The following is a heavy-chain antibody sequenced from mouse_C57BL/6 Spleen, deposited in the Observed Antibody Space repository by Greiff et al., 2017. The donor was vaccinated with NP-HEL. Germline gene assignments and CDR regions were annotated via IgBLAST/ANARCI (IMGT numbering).Heavy chain of an antibody. Sequence: VQLQQSGPGLVQPSQSLSITCTVSGFSLTSYGVHWVRQSPGKGLEWLVVIWRGGSTDYNAAFMSRLSITKDNSKSQVFFKMNSLQADDTAIYYCAKNDYYGSSYGYFDVWGTGTTVTVSS. CDR3: AKNDYYGSSYGYFDV. CDR2: IWRGGST. V-gene: IGHV2-5*01. D-gene: IGHD1-1*01. CDR1: GFSLTSYG. J-gene: IGHJ1*03.